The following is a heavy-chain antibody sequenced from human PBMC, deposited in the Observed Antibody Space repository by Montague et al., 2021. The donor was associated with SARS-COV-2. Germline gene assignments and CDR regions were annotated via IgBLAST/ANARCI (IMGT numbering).Heavy chain of an antibody. CDR3: ARKIIANAFDV. Sequence: TLSLTCTVSGVSISSGDYSWNWIRQSPGKGLEWIGFIYESGSTLYNPSLKSRITISVDRSKNQFSLRLNSVTAADTAVYYCARKIIANAFDVWGHETTVTVSP. V-gene: IGHV4-30-2*06. D-gene: IGHD2/OR15-2a*01. CDR2: IYESGST. J-gene: IGHJ3*01. CDR1: GVSISSGDYS.